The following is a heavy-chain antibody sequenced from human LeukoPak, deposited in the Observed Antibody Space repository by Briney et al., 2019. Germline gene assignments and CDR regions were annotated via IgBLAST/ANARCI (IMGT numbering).Heavy chain of an antibody. CDR2: IKNDGKIT. CDR3: LLIILGGSSQH. V-gene: IGHV3-74*01. CDR1: EFTFNNCW. Sequence: GGSLRLSCAASEFTFNNCWMHWVRQAPGKGLVWVSRIKNDGKITTYADSVKGRFTTSRDNAKNTFYLQMNSLRVEDTAAYYCLLIILGGSSQHWGQGTLVTVSS. D-gene: IGHD3-3*01. J-gene: IGHJ1*01.